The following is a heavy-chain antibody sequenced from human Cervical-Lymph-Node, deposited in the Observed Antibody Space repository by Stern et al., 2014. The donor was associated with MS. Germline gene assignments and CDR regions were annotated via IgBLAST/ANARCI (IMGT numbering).Heavy chain of an antibody. J-gene: IGHJ6*02. V-gene: IGHV3-30*03. CDR2: MSFVGGKK. CDR3: MGVGDAMHV. CDR1: GFSLSNSA. Sequence: VQLLESGGGVVQPGRSVTLSCAASGFSLSNSAMHWVRQAPGKGLEWVAVMSFVGGKKKYAYSAKGRFSISRDMANNTLFLQMNSLRLEDTAVYYCMGVGDAMHVWGQGTTVIVSS.